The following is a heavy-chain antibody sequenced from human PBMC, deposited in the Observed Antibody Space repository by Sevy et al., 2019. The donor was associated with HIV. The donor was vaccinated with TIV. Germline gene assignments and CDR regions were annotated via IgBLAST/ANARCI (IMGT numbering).Heavy chain of an antibody. CDR3: AKMEGQLVSEHYFDY. D-gene: IGHD6-13*01. V-gene: IGHV3-23*01. CDR1: GFTFSDYA. CDR2: LFGGGHGA. Sequence: GGSLRLSCVASGFTFSDYAMSWVRQAPGKGLEWVSSLFGGGHGANYADSVKGRFVISRDNSRNTLSLQLNSLRAEDAAVYYRAKMEGQLVSEHYFDYWGQGILVTVSS. J-gene: IGHJ4*02.